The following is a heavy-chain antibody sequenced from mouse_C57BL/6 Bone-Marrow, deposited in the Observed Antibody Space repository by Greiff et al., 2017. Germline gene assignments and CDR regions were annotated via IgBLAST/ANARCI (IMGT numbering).Heavy chain of an antibody. CDR3: ASPHDYVRYYAMDY. J-gene: IGHJ4*01. CDR1: GYTFTSYW. V-gene: IGHV1-7*01. Sequence: VQGVESGAELAKPGASVKLSCKASGYTFTSYWMHWVKQRPGQGLEWIGYINPSSGYTKYNQKFKDKATLTADKSSRTAYMQLSSLTYEDSAVYYCASPHDYVRYYAMDYWGQGTSVTVSS. CDR2: INPSSGYT. D-gene: IGHD2-4*01.